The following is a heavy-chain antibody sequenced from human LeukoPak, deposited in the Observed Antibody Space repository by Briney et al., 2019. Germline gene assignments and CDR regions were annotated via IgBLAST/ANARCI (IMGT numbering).Heavy chain of an antibody. Sequence: GASVKVSCKASCYTFTSYGISWVGQAPGQGREWRGWIIAYNGNTNYAQKLRGRVTMTTDTSTSTAYMELRSLRSDDTAVYYCARAPGVLLWFGELSPTDYWGQGTLVTVSS. V-gene: IGHV1-18*01. D-gene: IGHD3-10*01. CDR1: CYTFTSYG. CDR3: ARAPGVLLWFGELSPTDY. J-gene: IGHJ4*02. CDR2: IIAYNGNT.